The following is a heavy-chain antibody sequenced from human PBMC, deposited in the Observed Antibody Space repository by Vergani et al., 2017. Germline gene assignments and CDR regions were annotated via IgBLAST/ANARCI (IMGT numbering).Heavy chain of an antibody. CDR2: ISSSSSTI. CDR1: GFTFDDYG. Sequence: EVQLVESGGGVERPGGSLRLSCAASGFTFDDYGMSWVRQAPGKGLEWVSYISSSSSTIFYADSVKGRFTISRDNAKNSLYLQMNSLRAEDMAVYYCARDALDYWGQGTLVTVSS. CDR3: ARDALDY. V-gene: IGHV3-48*01. J-gene: IGHJ4*02.